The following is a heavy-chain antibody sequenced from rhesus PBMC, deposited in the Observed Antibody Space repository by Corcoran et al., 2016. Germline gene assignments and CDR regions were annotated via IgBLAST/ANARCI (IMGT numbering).Heavy chain of an antibody. J-gene: IGHJ5-1*01. CDR1: GGSISSSNW. Sequence: QVQLQESGPAVVKPSETLSLTCAVSGGSISSSNWWDWIPQFPGTGLEWVGGIHVSTVNTVYSPSLKCRVTLSIDTSQNQFSLKLSSVTAADTAVYFCARHLGSSYGWRFDVWGAGVLVTVSS. V-gene: IGHV4-93*02. CDR2: IHVSTVNT. D-gene: IGHD6-43*01. CDR3: ARHLGSSYGWRFDV.